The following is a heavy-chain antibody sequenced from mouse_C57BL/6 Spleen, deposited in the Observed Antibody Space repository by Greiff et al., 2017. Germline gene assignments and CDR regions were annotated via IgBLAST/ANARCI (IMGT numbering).Heavy chain of an antibody. Sequence: EVQVVESGGGLVQPKGSLKLSCAASGFSFNTYAMNWVRQAPGKGLEWVARIRSKSNNYATYYADSVKDRFTISRDDSESMLYLQMNNLKTEDTAMYYCVRQYDYEYYFDYWGQGTTLTVSS. D-gene: IGHD2-4*01. CDR1: GFSFNTYA. J-gene: IGHJ2*01. CDR3: VRQYDYEYYFDY. V-gene: IGHV10-1*01. CDR2: IRSKSNNYAT.